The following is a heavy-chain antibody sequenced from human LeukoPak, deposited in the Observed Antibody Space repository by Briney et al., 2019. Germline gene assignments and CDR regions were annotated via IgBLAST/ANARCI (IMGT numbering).Heavy chain of an antibody. CDR3: ASEVVGSSPPRDY. D-gene: IGHD1-26*01. CDR2: ISSRGTAI. J-gene: IGHJ4*02. V-gene: IGHV3-11*01. Sequence: GGSLRLSCAASGFTFSDYYMMWMRQAPGKGLEWVSFISSRGTAIKYADSVKGRFTISRDNAKNSLDLQMDSLRDEDTAVYYCASEVVGSSPPRDYWGQGTLVTVSS. CDR1: GFTFSDYY.